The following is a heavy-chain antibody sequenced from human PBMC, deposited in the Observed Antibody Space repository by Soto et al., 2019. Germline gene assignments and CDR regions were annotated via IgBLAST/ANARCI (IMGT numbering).Heavy chain of an antibody. CDR1: GGTFSSYA. Sequence: GPSVKVSCKASGGTFSSYAISWVRQAPGQGLEWMGGIIPIFGTANYAQKFQGRVTITADESTSTAYMELSSLRSEDTAVYYCAHTIFGVVTNWFDPWGQGTLVTVSS. CDR2: IIPIFGTA. J-gene: IGHJ5*02. CDR3: AHTIFGVVTNWFDP. V-gene: IGHV1-69*13. D-gene: IGHD3-3*01.